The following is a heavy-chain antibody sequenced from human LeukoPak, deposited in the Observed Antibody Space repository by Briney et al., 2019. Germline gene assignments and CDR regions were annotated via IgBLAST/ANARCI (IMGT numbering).Heavy chain of an antibody. Sequence: GGSLRLSCAASGFTFSSYAMTWVRQAPGKGLEWVSTVSGGGGTTYYADSAKGRFTISGDNSKNTLYLQMNSLRADDTAIYYCAKDTKWLRASSDYWGQGTLVTVSS. D-gene: IGHD5-12*01. V-gene: IGHV3-23*01. CDR3: AKDTKWLRASSDY. CDR2: VSGGGGTT. CDR1: GFTFSSYA. J-gene: IGHJ4*02.